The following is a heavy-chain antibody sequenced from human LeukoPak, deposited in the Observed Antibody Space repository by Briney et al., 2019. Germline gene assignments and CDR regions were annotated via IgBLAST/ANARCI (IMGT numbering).Heavy chain of an antibody. D-gene: IGHD2-8*01. CDR2: IKQDGSQK. CDR1: GFTFSSYW. CDR3: VRSVDY. J-gene: IGHJ4*02. Sequence: GGSLRLSCAASGFTFSSYWMNWVRQAPGKGLEWVANIKQDGSQKYYVDSVRGRFTISRDNAKNSLYLQMNSLRAEDTAGYYCVRSVDYWGQGTLVTVSS. V-gene: IGHV3-7*01.